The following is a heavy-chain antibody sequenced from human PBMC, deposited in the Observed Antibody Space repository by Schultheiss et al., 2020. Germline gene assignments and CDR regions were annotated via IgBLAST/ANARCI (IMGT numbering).Heavy chain of an antibody. Sequence: GGSLRLSCAASGFAFSNSAMNWVRQAPGKGLEWVSCISSSGDNTYYADSVKGRFTISRDNSKNTLYLQMNSLRAEDTAVYYCARDLGIGIGRNWFDPWGQGTLVTVSS. CDR2: ISSSGDNT. CDR1: GFAFSNSA. J-gene: IGHJ5*02. V-gene: IGHV3-23*01. D-gene: IGHD1-26*01. CDR3: ARDLGIGIGRNWFDP.